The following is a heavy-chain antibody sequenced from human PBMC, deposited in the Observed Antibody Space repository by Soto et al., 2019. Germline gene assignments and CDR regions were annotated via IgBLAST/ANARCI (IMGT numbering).Heavy chain of an antibody. J-gene: IGHJ4*02. Sequence: GASVKVSCKVSGYTFTGYYMHWVRQAPGLGLEWMGWISAYGGNTNYAQKLRGRITMTTDTSTSTAYMELRSLRSDDTAVYYCARERYSGYDPSGFDYWGQGTLVTVSS. CDR2: ISAYGGNT. CDR1: GYTFTGYY. V-gene: IGHV1-18*04. D-gene: IGHD5-12*01. CDR3: ARERYSGYDPSGFDY.